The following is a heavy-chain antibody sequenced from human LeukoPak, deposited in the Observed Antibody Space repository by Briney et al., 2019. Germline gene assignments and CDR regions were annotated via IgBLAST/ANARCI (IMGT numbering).Heavy chain of an antibody. V-gene: IGHV6-1*01. Sequence: SQTLSLTCAISGDSVSSNSAAWNWIRQSPSRGLEWLGRTYYRSKWYNDYAVSVKSRTTINPDTSKNQFSLQLNSVTPEDTAVYYCARELNDREWGRGSDIWGQGTMVTVSS. D-gene: IGHD3-16*01. CDR3: ARELNDREWGRGSDI. CDR2: TYYRSKWYN. J-gene: IGHJ3*02. CDR1: GDSVSSNSAA.